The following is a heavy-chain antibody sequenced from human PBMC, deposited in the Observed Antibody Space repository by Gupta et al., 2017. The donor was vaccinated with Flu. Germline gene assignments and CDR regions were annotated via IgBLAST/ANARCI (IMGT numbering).Heavy chain of an antibody. CDR1: TFSTYA. J-gene: IGHJ4*02. CDR3: GSHSSMAAPVDY. V-gene: IGHV3-23*01. CDR2: ISPGSSTA. Sequence: TFSTYAMTWVRQAPGKGLEWVSTISPGSSTAHYADSVKGRFTISRDNSKNTLYLQMLSLRAEDTAVYFCGSHSSMAAPVDYWGQGTLVTVSS. D-gene: IGHD6-6*01.